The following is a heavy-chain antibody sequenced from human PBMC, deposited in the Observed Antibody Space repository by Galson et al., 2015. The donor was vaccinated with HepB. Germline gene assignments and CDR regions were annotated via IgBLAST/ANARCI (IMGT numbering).Heavy chain of an antibody. CDR2: IYYSGST. CDR3: ARGERAQWLSHDNNWFDP. Sequence: TLSLTCTVSGGSISSGGYYWSWIRQHPGKGLEWIGYIYYSGSTYYNPSLKSRVTISVDTSKNQFSLKLSSVTAADTAVYYCARGERAQWLSHDNNWFDPWGQGTLVTVSS. V-gene: IGHV4-31*03. CDR1: GGSISSGGYY. D-gene: IGHD3-22*01. J-gene: IGHJ5*02.